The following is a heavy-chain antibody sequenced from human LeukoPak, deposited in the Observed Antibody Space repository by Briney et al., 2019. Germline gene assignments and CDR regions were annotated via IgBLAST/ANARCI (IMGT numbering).Heavy chain of an antibody. V-gene: IGHV1-18*01. CDR2: ISAYNGNT. CDR3: ARGWDYGDYVGYFDY. J-gene: IGHJ4*02. CDR1: GYTFTSYG. Sequence: GASVKVSCKASGYTFTSYGISWVRQAPGQGLEWMGWISAYNGNTNYAQKLQGRVTMTTDTSTSTAYMELRSLRSDDTAVYYCARGWDYGDYVGYFDYWGQGTLVTVSS. D-gene: IGHD4-17*01.